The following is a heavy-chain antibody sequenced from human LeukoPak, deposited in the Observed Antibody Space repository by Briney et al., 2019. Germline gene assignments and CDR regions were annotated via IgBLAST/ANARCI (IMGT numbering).Heavy chain of an antibody. CDR2: IYPGDSDT. V-gene: IGHV5-51*01. CDR3: ARQGYGSGTDIVTYNWFDP. J-gene: IGHJ5*02. D-gene: IGHD3-10*01. CDR1: GYSFTSYW. Sequence: GESLKISCKGSGYSFTSYWIGWVRQMPGKGLEWMGIIYPGDSDTRYSPSFQGQVTISADKSISTAYLQWSSLKASDTAMYYCARQGYGSGTDIVTYNWFDPWGQGTLVTVSS.